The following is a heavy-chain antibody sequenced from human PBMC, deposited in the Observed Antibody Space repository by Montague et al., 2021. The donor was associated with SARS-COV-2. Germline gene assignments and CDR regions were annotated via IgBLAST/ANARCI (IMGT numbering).Heavy chain of an antibody. CDR2: IHYSGST. CDR3: ARGDFGVVIIPYYYYYYMDV. D-gene: IGHD3-3*01. Sequence: IHYSGSTYYXPSLKSRFTTSLDTFKNQFSLKLSSVTAAVTAVYYCARGDFGVVIIPYYYYYYMDVWGKGTTVTVS. V-gene: IGHV4-39*01. J-gene: IGHJ6*03.